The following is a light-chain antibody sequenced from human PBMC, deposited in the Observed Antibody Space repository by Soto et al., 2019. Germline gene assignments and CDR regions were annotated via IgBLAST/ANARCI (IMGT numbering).Light chain of an antibody. J-gene: IGKJ5*01. CDR1: QSVDSY. CDR3: QQYNNWPPT. CDR2: GAS. V-gene: IGKV3D-15*01. Sequence: EILLTQSPASLSLSPWERATLSCRASQSVDSYLVWYQQKPGQAPRLLIFGASNRATGIPARFSGSGSGTEFTLTISSLQSEDLAVYYCQQYNNWPPTFGRGTRLEIK.